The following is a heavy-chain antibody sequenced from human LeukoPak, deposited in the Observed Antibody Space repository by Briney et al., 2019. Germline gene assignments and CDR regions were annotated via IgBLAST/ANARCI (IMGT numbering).Heavy chain of an antibody. CDR2: ISRTRSYI. J-gene: IGHJ4*02. Sequence: GGSLRLSCAASGFTFSSYSMICVRHAPGKGLEGVSSISRTRSYIYYADSVKVRFTISRDNAKKSLYLQMNSLTAEDTAVYSCARASSGWAVDLYYFDYWGQGTLVTVSS. CDR3: ARASSGWAVDLYYFDY. V-gene: IGHV3-21*01. D-gene: IGHD6-19*01. CDR1: GFTFSSYS.